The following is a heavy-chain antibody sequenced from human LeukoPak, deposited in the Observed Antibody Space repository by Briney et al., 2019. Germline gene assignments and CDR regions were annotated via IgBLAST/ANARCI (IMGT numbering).Heavy chain of an antibody. V-gene: IGHV3-23*01. Sequence: ETLSLTCAVYGGSFSGYYWSWVRQAPGKGLEWVSAISGSGGSTYYADSVKGRFTISRDNSKNTLYLQMNSLRAEDTAVYYCAKDGDIVVVPAASNWFDPWGQGTLVTVSS. D-gene: IGHD2-2*01. CDR3: AKDGDIVVVPAASNWFDP. CDR1: GGSFSGYY. J-gene: IGHJ5*02. CDR2: ISGSGGST.